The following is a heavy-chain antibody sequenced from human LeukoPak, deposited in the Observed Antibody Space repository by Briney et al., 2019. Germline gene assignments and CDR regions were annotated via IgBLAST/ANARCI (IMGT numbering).Heavy chain of an antibody. CDR3: ARDQGAGAFDI. CDR1: GYTFTSYD. D-gene: IGHD4/OR15-4a*01. V-gene: IGHV1-8*03. Sequence: ASVKVSCKASGYTFTSYDINWVRQATGQGLEWMGWMNPNSGNTGYAQKFQGRVTITRNTSISTAYMELRSLRSDDTAVYYCARDQGAGAFDIWGQGTMVTVSS. CDR2: MNPNSGNT. J-gene: IGHJ3*02.